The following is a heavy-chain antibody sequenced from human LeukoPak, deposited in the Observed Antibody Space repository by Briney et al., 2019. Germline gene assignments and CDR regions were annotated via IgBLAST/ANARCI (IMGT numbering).Heavy chain of an antibody. CDR3: ASYPTPPSGDFPDY. D-gene: IGHD7-27*01. J-gene: IGHJ4*02. CDR1: GVSVSSGDYY. CDR2: IYYSGST. Sequence: SETLSLTCTVSGVSVSSGDYYWSWIRQPPGKGLQWIGFIYYSGSTNYNPSLQSRVAISVDTSKNQFSLKLSSVTAADTAIYYCASYPTPPSGDFPDYWGQGTLVTVSS. V-gene: IGHV4-61*08.